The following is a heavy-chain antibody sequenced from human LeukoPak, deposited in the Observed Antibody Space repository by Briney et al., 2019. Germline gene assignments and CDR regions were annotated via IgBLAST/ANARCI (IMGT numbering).Heavy chain of an antibody. V-gene: IGHV1-69*04. Sequence: SVKVSCKASGGTFSSYAISWVRQAPGQGLEWMGRIIPILGIANYAQKFQGRVTITADKSTSTAYMELSSLRSEDTAVYYCARAALGIVGATGWFDYWGQGTLVTVSS. D-gene: IGHD1-26*01. CDR2: IIPILGIA. J-gene: IGHJ4*02. CDR3: ARAALGIVGATGWFDY. CDR1: GGTFSSYA.